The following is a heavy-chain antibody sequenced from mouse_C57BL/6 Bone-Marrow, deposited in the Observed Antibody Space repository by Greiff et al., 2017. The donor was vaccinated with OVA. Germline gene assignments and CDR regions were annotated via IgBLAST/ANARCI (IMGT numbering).Heavy chain of an antibody. J-gene: IGHJ3*01. CDR3: ARDAEFAY. CDR2: SRNKANDYTT. CDR1: GFTFSDFY. V-gene: IGHV7-1*01. Sequence: EVMLVESGGGLVQSGRSLRLSCATSGFTFSDFYMEWVRQAPGKGLEWIAASRNKANDYTTEYSASVKGRFIVSRDTSQSILYLQMNALRAEDTAIYYCARDAEFAYWGQGTLVTVSA.